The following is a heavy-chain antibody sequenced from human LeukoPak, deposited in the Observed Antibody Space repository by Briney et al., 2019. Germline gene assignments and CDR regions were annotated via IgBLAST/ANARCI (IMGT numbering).Heavy chain of an antibody. J-gene: IGHJ3*02. Sequence: GGPLRLSCAASGFTLSSKVMHWVRQAPGTGLVWVSRIIRDGTGTDYADSVKGRFTISRDIATNTLYLQMNSLRAEDTAVYYCARAVGYGAGSYGFDIWGQGTTVTVSS. CDR2: IIRDGTGT. CDR1: GFTLSSKV. CDR3: ARAVGYGAGSYGFDI. V-gene: IGHV3-74*01. D-gene: IGHD3-10*01.